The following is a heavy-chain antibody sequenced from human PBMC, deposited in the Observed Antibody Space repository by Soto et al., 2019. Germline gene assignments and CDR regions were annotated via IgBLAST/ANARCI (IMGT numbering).Heavy chain of an antibody. CDR1: GFTFSDYD. V-gene: IGHV3-11*06. CDR3: ARAHYDILTLYYFDY. Sequence: GGSLRLSCAASGFTFSDYDMSWIRQAPGKGLEWVSYISSSSSYTNYADSVKGRFTISRDNAKNSLYLQMNSLRAEDTAVYYCARAHYDILTLYYFDYWGQGTLVTVSS. CDR2: ISSSSSYT. J-gene: IGHJ4*02. D-gene: IGHD3-9*01.